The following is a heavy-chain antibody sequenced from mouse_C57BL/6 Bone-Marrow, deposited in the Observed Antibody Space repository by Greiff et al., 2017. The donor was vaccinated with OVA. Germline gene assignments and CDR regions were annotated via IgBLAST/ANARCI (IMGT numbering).Heavy chain of an antibody. J-gene: IGHJ3*01. CDR1: GFTFSSYA. D-gene: IGHD2-5*01. V-gene: IGHV5-4*01. Sequence: EVHLVESGGGLVKPGGSLKLSCAASGFTFSSYAMSWVRQTPEKRLEWVATISDGGSYTYYPDNVKGRFTISRDNAKNSLDLQMSHLKSEDTAMYYCARDYSNYGGVAYWGQGTLVTVSA. CDR2: ISDGGSYT. CDR3: ARDYSNYGGVAY.